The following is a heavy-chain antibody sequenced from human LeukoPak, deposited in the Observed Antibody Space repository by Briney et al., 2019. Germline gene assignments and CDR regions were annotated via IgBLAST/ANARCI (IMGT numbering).Heavy chain of an antibody. V-gene: IGHV4-39*01. CDR1: GDSISRSTYY. CDR2: VYYGRSP. Sequence: SETLSLTCTVSGDSISRSTYYWAWIRQPPGKGLEWIGSVYYGRSPYFNPSLESRATISVDTSKNQFSLKLSSVTAADTAVYYCARSIAVAGIFDYWGQGTLVTVSS. D-gene: IGHD6-19*01. CDR3: ARSIAVAGIFDY. J-gene: IGHJ4*02.